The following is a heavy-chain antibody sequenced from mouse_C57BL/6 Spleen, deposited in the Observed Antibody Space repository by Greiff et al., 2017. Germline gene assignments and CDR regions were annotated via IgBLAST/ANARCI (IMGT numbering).Heavy chain of an antibody. J-gene: IGHJ1*03. CDR3: ARDYGPYFDV. D-gene: IGHD1-2*01. Sequence: VQLQQSGPELVKPGASVKISCKASGYSFTGYYMNWVKQSPEKSLEWIGEINPSTGGTTYNQKFKAKATLTVDKSSSTAYMQLKRLTSEDSAVYYCARDYGPYFDVWGTGTTVTVSS. V-gene: IGHV1-42*01. CDR1: GYSFTGYY. CDR2: INPSTGGT.